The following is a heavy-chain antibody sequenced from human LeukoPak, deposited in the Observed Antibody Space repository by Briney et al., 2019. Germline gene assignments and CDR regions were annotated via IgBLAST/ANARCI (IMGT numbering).Heavy chain of an antibody. CDR1: GYSFTSYW. Sequence: GASLKISCKGSGYSFTSYWIGWVRQMPGKGLEWMGIIYPGDSATRYSPSLQGQVTISADKSISTAYLQWSSLKASDTAMYYCARPLRYCSSTSCTTGGFDPWGQGTLVTVSS. D-gene: IGHD2-2*01. CDR2: IYPGDSAT. V-gene: IGHV5-51*01. CDR3: ARPLRYCSSTSCTTGGFDP. J-gene: IGHJ5*02.